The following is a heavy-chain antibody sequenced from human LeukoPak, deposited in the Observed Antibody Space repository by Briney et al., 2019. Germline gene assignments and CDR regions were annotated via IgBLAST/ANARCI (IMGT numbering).Heavy chain of an antibody. J-gene: IGHJ3*02. Sequence: GESLKISCKASGYTFPNYWIAWVRQMPGKGLEWMGIIYPGDSDTRFSPSFQGQVTLSAEKSISTAYLQWSSLKASDTAMYYCARLGAANAFDIWGQGTMVTVSS. V-gene: IGHV5-51*01. CDR1: GYTFPNYW. CDR2: IYPGDSDT. CDR3: ARLGAANAFDI. D-gene: IGHD6-13*01.